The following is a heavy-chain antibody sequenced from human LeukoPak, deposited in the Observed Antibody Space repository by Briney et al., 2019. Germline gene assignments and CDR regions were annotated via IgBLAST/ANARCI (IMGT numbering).Heavy chain of an antibody. V-gene: IGHV4-34*12. D-gene: IGHD6-19*01. CDR3: AKQKDRWLAGNYFNP. CDR2: IIHSGST. J-gene: IGHJ5*02. Sequence: SEILTLTCAVHDGSFSGNYWSWFGQPPGKGPDWFGEIIHSGSTNYNPSLKMRVTISVDTSKNQFSLKLSSVTAAATAVYYCAKQKDRWLAGNYFNPWGQGTLVTVSS. CDR1: DGSFSGNY.